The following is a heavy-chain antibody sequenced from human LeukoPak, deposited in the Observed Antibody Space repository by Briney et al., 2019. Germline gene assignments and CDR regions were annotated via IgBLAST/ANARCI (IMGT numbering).Heavy chain of an antibody. CDR3: ARGDPQYDYDFWSSPEYFQH. CDR2: IYTSGST. Sequence: SETLSLTCTASGGSISSYYWSWIRQPAGKGLEWIGRIYTSGSTNYNPSLKSRVTMSVDTSKNQFSLKLSSVTAADTAVYYCARGDPQYDYDFWSSPEYFQHWGQGTLVTVSS. CDR1: GGSISSYY. J-gene: IGHJ1*01. V-gene: IGHV4-4*07. D-gene: IGHD3-3*01.